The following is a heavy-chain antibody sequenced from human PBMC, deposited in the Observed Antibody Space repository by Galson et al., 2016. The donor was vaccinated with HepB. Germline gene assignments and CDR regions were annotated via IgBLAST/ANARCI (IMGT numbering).Heavy chain of an antibody. CDR2: MYWTGTT. CDR1: GGSISSGGYY. V-gene: IGHV4-39*01. Sequence: SETLSLTCTVSGGSISSGGYYWGWFRQPPGKGLEWIATMYWTGTTAYNPPLKRRVTISADTSEDQFSLKLTSVTAADRAAYYCASGGRCAGVICSDASHVWGQGTMVTVSS. D-gene: IGHD2-21*01. CDR3: ASGGRCAGVICSDASHV. J-gene: IGHJ3*01.